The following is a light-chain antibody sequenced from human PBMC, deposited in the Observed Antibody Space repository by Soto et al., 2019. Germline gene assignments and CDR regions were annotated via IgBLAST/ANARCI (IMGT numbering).Light chain of an antibody. CDR3: QQYYNWRT. V-gene: IGKV1-5*03. CDR2: QAS. CDR1: QTISSW. Sequence: DIQITQSPSTLSGSVGDRVTITCRASQTISSWLAWYQQKPGKAPKLLIYQASTLKSGGPSRFSGSGPGTEFTLTISGRQPEDFAGYYCQQYYNWRTFGQGTKVDSK. J-gene: IGKJ1*01.